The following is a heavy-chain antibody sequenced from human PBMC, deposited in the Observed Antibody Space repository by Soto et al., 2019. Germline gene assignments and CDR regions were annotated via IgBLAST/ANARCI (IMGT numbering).Heavy chain of an antibody. Sequence: ASVKVSCKASGYTFTSYYMHWVRQAPGQGLEWMGIINPSGGSTSYAQKFQGRATMTRDTSTSTVYMELSSLRSEDTAVYYCVRWYYYGSGSYYMARGGYFDYWGQGTLVTVSS. D-gene: IGHD3-10*01. CDR3: VRWYYYGSGSYYMARGGYFDY. V-gene: IGHV1-46*03. CDR1: GYTFTSYY. CDR2: INPSGGST. J-gene: IGHJ4*02.